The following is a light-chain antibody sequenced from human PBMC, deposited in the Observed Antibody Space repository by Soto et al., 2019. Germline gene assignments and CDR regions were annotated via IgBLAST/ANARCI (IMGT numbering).Light chain of an antibody. CDR3: HQYNMWPPLI. V-gene: IGKV3-15*01. CDR1: QSVRSN. J-gene: IGKJ4*01. Sequence: EIVMTQSPSTLSLSPGESATLSCRASQSVRSNLAWYQQKHGQAPRLLIYGASTRATGIPARFSGSGSGTAFTLTISGLQSEDFAVYYCHQYNMWPPLIFGGGTKVEIK. CDR2: GAS.